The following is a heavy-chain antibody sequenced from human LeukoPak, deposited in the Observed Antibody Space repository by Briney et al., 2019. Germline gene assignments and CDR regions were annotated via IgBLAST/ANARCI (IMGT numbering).Heavy chain of an antibody. CDR3: ARSYSYYFDY. CDR2: INPNSGGT. CDR1: GYTFTAYN. Sequence: ASVKVSCRTSGYTFTAYNIHWVRQAPGQGLEWMGWINPNSGGTNYAQKFQGRVTMTRDTSISTAYMELSRLRSDDTAVYYCARSYSYYFDYWGQGTLVTVSS. D-gene: IGHD2-15*01. J-gene: IGHJ4*02. V-gene: IGHV1-2*02.